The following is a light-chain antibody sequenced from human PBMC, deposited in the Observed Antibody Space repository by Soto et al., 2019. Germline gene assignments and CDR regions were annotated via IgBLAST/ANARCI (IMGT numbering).Light chain of an antibody. V-gene: IGKV3-15*01. CDR2: GAS. J-gene: IGKJ1*01. Sequence: EIVMTQSPATLSVSPGERATLSCRASHNVRSSLAWYQQKAGQAPRLLIHGASTRATGIPGRFSGSGSGTEFTLIISSLQSEDFATYYCQHYNSYSEAFGQGTKVDIK. CDR3: QHYNSYSEA. CDR1: HNVRSS.